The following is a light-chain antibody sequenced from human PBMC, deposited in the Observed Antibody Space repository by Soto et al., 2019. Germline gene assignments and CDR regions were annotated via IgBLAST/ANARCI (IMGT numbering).Light chain of an antibody. Sequence: DIQMTQSPSSLTASVGDRVTITCRASQGIGNDLGWYQQKPGKAPKRLIYAAFSLQSGVPSRFSGSESATEFTLTISSLQPEDFATYYCQQYNSYPLTFRGGTKVEVK. CDR1: QGIGND. CDR3: QQYNSYPLT. V-gene: IGKV1-17*01. CDR2: AAF. J-gene: IGKJ4*01.